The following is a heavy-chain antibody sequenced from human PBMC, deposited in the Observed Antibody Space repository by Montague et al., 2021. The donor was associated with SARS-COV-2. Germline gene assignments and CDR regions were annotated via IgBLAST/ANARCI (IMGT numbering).Heavy chain of an antibody. J-gene: IGHJ4*02. V-gene: IGHV4-39*01. CDR1: GGSISSSSYY. D-gene: IGHD5-18*01. CDR2: IYYSGST. Sequence: SETLSLTCTVSGGSISSSSYYWGWIRQPPGKGLEWIGSIYYSGSTYYNPSLKSRVTISVDTSKNQFSLKLSSVTAADTAVYYCARQLWLRGGLGYWGQGTLVTVSS. CDR3: ARQLWLRGGLGY.